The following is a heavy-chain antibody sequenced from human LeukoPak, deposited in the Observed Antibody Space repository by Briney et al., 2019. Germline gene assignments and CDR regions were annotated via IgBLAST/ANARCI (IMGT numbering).Heavy chain of an antibody. Sequence: PGGSLRLSCAASGFTFTSYAMTWVRQAPGKGLDWVSTISASGDSTYYADSVKGRFAISRDNSKNTLYLRMNSLRAEETAVYYCAKALGYCSSTSCGPFDPWGQGTLVTVSS. D-gene: IGHD2-2*01. J-gene: IGHJ5*02. CDR2: ISASGDST. CDR1: GFTFTSYA. CDR3: AKALGYCSSTSCGPFDP. V-gene: IGHV3-23*01.